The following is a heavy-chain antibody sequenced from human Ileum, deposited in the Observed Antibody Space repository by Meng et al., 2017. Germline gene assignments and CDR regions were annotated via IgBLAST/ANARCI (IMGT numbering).Heavy chain of an antibody. D-gene: IGHD3-10*01. CDR1: GGSISSSIW. V-gene: IGHV4-4*02. Sequence: VQLQESGPGLVKPSGTLSLTCAVSGGSISSSIWWSWVRQPPEKGLEWIGEIHHSGTTNYSPSLKSRLTISVDKSKNQFSLKLQSVTAADTAVYFCARGVVSGSHYNTYWGQGTLVTVSS. CDR2: IHHSGTT. CDR3: ARGVVSGSHYNTY. J-gene: IGHJ4*02.